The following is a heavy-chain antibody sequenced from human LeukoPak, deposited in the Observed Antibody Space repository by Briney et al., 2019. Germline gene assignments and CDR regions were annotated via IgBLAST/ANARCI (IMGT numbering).Heavy chain of an antibody. CDR2: ISWNSGSI. Sequence: GGSLRLSCAASGFTFDDYAMHWVRQAPGKGVEWVSGISWNSGSIGYADSVKGRFTISRDNAKNSLYLQMNSLRAEDTALYYCAKDLGGGRDIWGQGTMVTVSS. CDR1: GFTFDDYA. CDR3: AKDLGGGRDI. V-gene: IGHV3-9*01. D-gene: IGHD1-26*01. J-gene: IGHJ3*02.